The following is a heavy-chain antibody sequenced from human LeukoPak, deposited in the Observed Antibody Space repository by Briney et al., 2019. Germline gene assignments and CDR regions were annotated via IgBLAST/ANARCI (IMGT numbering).Heavy chain of an antibody. J-gene: IGHJ6*03. D-gene: IGHD1-7*01. V-gene: IGHV6-1*01. Sequence: SQTLSLTCAISGDSVSSNSAAWNWIRQSPSRGLEWLGRTYYRSKWYNDYAVSVKSRITINPDTSKNQFSLQLNSVTPEDTAVYYCARMINWNYDYYYYYMDVWGKGTTVTVSS. CDR3: ARMINWNYDYYYYYMDV. CDR1: GDSVSSNSAA. CDR2: TYYRSKWYN.